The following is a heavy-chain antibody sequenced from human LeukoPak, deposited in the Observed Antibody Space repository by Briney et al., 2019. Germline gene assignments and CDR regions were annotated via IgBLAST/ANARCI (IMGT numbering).Heavy chain of an antibody. CDR3: ARVLRGLNWFDP. CDR2: IYHSGST. CDR1: GGSISSGGYS. Sequence: SQTLSLTCAVSGGSISSGGYSWSWIQQPPGKGLEWIGYIYHSGSTYYNPSLKSRVTISVDRSKNQFSLKLSSVTAADTAVYYCARVLRGLNWFDPWGQGTLVTVSS. V-gene: IGHV4-30-2*01. D-gene: IGHD3-3*01. J-gene: IGHJ5*02.